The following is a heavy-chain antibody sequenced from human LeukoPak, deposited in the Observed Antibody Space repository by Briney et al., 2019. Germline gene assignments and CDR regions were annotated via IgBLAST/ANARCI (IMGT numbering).Heavy chain of an antibody. J-gene: IGHJ4*02. CDR3: ARGRYCSSSSCYIDY. V-gene: IGHV3-23*01. CDR1: GFTFSTYA. Sequence: GGSLRLSCAASGFTFSTYAMRWVRQAPGKGPEWVSGISGGGDSTYYADSVKGRFTISRDNAKNTLNLQMNSLRAEDTAVYCCARGRYCSSSSCYIDYWGQGTLVTVSS. D-gene: IGHD2-2*02. CDR2: ISGGGDST.